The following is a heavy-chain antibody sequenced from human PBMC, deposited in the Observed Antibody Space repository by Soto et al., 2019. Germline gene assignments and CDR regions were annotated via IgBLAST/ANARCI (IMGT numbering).Heavy chain of an antibody. CDR3: ARMFGFSYGPANRGMDV. J-gene: IGHJ6*02. V-gene: IGHV3-30*04. D-gene: IGHD5-18*01. CDR1: GFTLSSYS. CDR2: ISSDGTEK. Sequence: QVQLVEPGGGVAQPGRSLRLFCAASGFTLSSYSLHWVRQSPGKGLEWVAAISSDGTEKHYADSVKGRFTISRDNSKNTLSLRLNSLRTEDTAVYYCARMFGFSYGPANRGMDVWGQGTTVTVSS.